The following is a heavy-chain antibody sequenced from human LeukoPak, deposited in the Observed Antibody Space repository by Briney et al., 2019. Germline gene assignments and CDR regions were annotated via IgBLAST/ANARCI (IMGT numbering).Heavy chain of an antibody. Sequence: SLKVSCKASGGTFSSYAISWVRQAPGQGLEWMGGIIPILGTANYAQKFQGRVTITTDESTSTAYMELSSLRSEDTAVYYCARGRGKVGATKLGYYYYYMDVWGKGTTVTGSS. CDR1: GGTFSSYA. J-gene: IGHJ6*03. V-gene: IGHV1-69*05. D-gene: IGHD1-26*01. CDR3: ARGRGKVGATKLGYYYYYMDV. CDR2: IIPILGTA.